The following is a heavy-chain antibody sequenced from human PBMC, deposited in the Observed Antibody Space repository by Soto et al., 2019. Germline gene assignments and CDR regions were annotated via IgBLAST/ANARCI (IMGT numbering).Heavy chain of an antibody. Sequence: GGSLRLSCAASGFTFGIYWMHWVRQAPGKGLEWVSAISGSGGSTYYADSVKGRFTISRDNSKNTLYLQMNSLRAEDTAVYYCAKVGVWGSYRYSYFDYWGQGTLVTVSS. D-gene: IGHD3-16*02. CDR3: AKVGVWGSYRYSYFDY. CDR1: GFTFGIYW. J-gene: IGHJ4*02. V-gene: IGHV3-23*01. CDR2: ISGSGGST.